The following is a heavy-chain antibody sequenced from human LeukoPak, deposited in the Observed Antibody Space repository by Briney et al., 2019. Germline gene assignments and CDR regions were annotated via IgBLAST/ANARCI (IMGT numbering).Heavy chain of an antibody. J-gene: IGHJ4*02. V-gene: IGHV3-23*01. CDR3: TREVRGAMVTSYYFDY. CDR2: ISGSGDNM. Sequence: GGSLRLSCLASKFTFNNYAMTWVRQAPGKGLEWVSSISGSGDNMDYADSVKGRFTISRDNSENTLYLQMNSLRAEDTAVYYCTREVRGAMVTSYYFDYWGQGTLVTVSS. D-gene: IGHD5-18*01. CDR1: KFTFNNYA.